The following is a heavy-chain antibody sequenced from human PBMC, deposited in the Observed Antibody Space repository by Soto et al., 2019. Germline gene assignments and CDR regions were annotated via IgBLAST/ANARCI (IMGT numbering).Heavy chain of an antibody. CDR2: IHSTRSP. CDR3: ARSPAYGDYANLDT. CDR1: GDSVSKYY. Sequence: SETVSLTCTGSGDSVSKYYWNWIRQPAGKGLEWIGRIHSTRSPNYNPSLKSRVTMSVDTSKNQFSLKLNLTSVTAADTAVYYCARSPAYGDYANLDTWGQ. V-gene: IGHV4-4*07. D-gene: IGHD4-17*01. J-gene: IGHJ5*02.